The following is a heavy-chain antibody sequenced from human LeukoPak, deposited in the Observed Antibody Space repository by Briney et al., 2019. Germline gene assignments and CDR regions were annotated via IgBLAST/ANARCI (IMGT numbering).Heavy chain of an antibody. D-gene: IGHD6-13*01. CDR1: GFTVSSNY. CDR3: ARAHSSSWLDYFDY. Sequence: GGSLRPSCAASGFTVSSNYMSWVRQAPGKGLEWVSVIYSGGSTYYADSVKGRFTISRDNSKNTLYLQMNSPRAEDTAVYYCARAHSSSWLDYFDYWGQGTLVTVSS. J-gene: IGHJ4*02. CDR2: IYSGGST. V-gene: IGHV3-53*05.